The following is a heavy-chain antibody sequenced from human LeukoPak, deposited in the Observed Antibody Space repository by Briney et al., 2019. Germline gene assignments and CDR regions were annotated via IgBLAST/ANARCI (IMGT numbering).Heavy chain of an antibody. D-gene: IGHD3-10*01. V-gene: IGHV1-46*04. J-gene: IGHJ2*01. Sequence: ASVTVSCLASGCSFTNYYMHWLGQAPARGREGMGIIKPRGGSTSYAQKLQGGVTMSTDTSTSTVYVELSSLRSEDTAVYYCARDLGGGFYGWGKFDLWGRGTLVAVSS. CDR3: ARDLGGGFYGWGKFDL. CDR1: GCSFTNYY. CDR2: IKPRGGST.